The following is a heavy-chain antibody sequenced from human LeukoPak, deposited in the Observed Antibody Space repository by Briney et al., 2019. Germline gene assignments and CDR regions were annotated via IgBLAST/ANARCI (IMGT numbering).Heavy chain of an antibody. V-gene: IGHV4-39*01. CDR1: GGSISSSSYY. D-gene: IGHD4-11*01. CDR3: ARQGTTVTTRYMDV. CDR2: IYYSGST. J-gene: IGHJ6*03. Sequence: SETLSLTCTVSGGSISSSSYYWGWIRQPPGKGLEWIGSIYYSGSTYYNPSLKSRVTISVDTSKNLFSLKLSSVTAADTAVYYCARQGTTVTTRYMDVWGKGTTVTVSS.